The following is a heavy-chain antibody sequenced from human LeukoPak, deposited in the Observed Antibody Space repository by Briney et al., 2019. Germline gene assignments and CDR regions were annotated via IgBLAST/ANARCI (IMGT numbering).Heavy chain of an antibody. CDR2: ISESDGST. V-gene: IGHV3-23*01. CDR1: GFTFTTSV. Sequence: GASLRLSCAASGFTFTTSVMTWVRQAPGEGLEWVSAISESDGSTFYADSVKGRFTVSRDNSQNTLYLEMNSLTAEDTAVYFCAKRSPAYYFDYWGQGILVTVSS. CDR3: AKRSPAYYFDY. D-gene: IGHD1-26*01. J-gene: IGHJ4*02.